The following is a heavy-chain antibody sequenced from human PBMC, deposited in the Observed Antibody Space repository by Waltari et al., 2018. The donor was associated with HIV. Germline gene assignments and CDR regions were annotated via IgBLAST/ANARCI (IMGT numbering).Heavy chain of an antibody. CDR2: ISSSGSTI. D-gene: IGHD3-16*01. Sequence: QVQLVESGGGLVKHGGPLRRSCAAAGFTLSDYYMSWIRQAPGKGLEWVSYISSSGSTIYYADSVKGRVTISRDNAKNSLYLQMNSLRAEDTAVYYCARARLIHWTGPFDYWGQGTLVTVSS. J-gene: IGHJ4*02. CDR1: GFTLSDYY. V-gene: IGHV3-11*01. CDR3: ARARLIHWTGPFDY.